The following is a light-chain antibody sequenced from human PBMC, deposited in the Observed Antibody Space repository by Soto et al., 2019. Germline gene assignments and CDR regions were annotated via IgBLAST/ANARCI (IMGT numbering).Light chain of an antibody. CDR3: QQYHWAPDT. J-gene: IGKJ5*01. CDR1: QNIRSNY. Sequence: DIVLRQSPGTLSLSPGQRATLSCRASQNIRSNYIAWFQQKPGQPPRLLIYGAINRATGIPARFSGSGSGTEFTLTISSLEPEDFAMYYCQQYHWAPDTFGQGTRLEIK. CDR2: GAI. V-gene: IGKV3-20*01.